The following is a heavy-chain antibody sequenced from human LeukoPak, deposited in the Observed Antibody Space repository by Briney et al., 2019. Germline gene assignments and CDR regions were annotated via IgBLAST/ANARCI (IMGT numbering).Heavy chain of an antibody. CDR2: ISSSSSYI. J-gene: IGHJ4*02. V-gene: IGHV3-21*01. D-gene: IGHD2-15*01. Sequence: PGGSLRLSCAASGFTFSSYSMNWVRQAPGKGLEWVSSISSSSSYIYYADSVKGRFTISRDNAKNSLYLQMNSLRAEDTAVYYCARDRRLYGGGGSCYSDYWGQGTLVTVSS. CDR3: ARDRRLYGGGGSCYSDY. CDR1: GFTFSSYS.